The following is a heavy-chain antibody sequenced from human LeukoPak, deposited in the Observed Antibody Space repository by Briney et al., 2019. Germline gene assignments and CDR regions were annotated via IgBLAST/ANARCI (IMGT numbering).Heavy chain of an antibody. Sequence: GGSLRLSCAASGFTLSDYYMSWIRQAPGKGLEWVSYISSSGSTIYYADSVKGRFTISRDNAKNSLYLQMNSLRAEDTAVYYCASVVGAGQGDVDYWGQGTLVTVSS. J-gene: IGHJ4*02. V-gene: IGHV3-11*04. CDR3: ASVVGAGQGDVDY. D-gene: IGHD1-26*01. CDR1: GFTLSDYY. CDR2: ISSSGSTI.